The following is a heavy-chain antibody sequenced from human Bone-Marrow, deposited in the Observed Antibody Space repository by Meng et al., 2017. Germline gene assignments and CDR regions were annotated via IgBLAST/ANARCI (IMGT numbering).Heavy chain of an antibody. J-gene: IGHJ5*02. V-gene: IGHV3-21*01. CDR1: GFTFSSYS. CDR3: ARDAFSGLYYDILTDLGSGDA. D-gene: IGHD3-9*01. CDR2: ISSSSSYI. Sequence: GESLKISCAASGFTFSSYSMNWVRQAPGKGLEWVSSISSSSSYIYYADSVKGRFTISRDNAKNSLYLQMNSLRAGDTAVYYCARDAFSGLYYDILTDLGSGDAWGQGTLVTVSS.